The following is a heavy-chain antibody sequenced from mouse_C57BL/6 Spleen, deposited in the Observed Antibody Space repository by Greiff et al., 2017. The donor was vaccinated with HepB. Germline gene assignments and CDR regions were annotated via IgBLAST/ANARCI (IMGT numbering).Heavy chain of an antibody. CDR1: GYTFTSYW. D-gene: IGHD2-5*01. CDR3: ARGARKNSNYFDY. V-gene: IGHV1-55*01. Sequence: VQLQQPGAELVKPGASVKMSCKASGYTFTSYWITWVKQRPGQGLEWIGDIYPGSGSTNYNEKFKSKATLTVDTSSSTDYMQLSSLTSEDSAVYNCARGARKNSNYFDYWGQGTTLTVSS. J-gene: IGHJ2*01. CDR2: IYPGSGST.